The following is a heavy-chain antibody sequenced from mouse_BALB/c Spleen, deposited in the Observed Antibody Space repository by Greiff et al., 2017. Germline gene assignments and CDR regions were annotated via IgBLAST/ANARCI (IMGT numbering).Heavy chain of an antibody. CDR3: ARQNYGSRGFDY. CDR1: GYAFTSYN. V-gene: IGHV1S135*01. Sequence: VQLQQSGPELVKPGASVKVSCKASGYAFTSYNMYWVKQSHVKSLEWIGRINPYNGATSYNQNFKDKASLTVDKSSSTAYMELHSLTSEDSAVYYCARQNYGSRGFDYWGQGTTLTVSS. J-gene: IGHJ2*01. D-gene: IGHD1-1*01. CDR2: INPYNGAT.